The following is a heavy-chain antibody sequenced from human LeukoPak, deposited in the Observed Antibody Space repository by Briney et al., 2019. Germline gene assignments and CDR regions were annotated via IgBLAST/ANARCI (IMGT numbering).Heavy chain of an antibody. Sequence: GGSLRLSCAASGFTFSSYGMHWVRQAPGKGLEWVAVIWYDGSNKYYADSVKGRFTISRDNSKNTLYLQMHSLRAEDTAVYYCARDSGTRDYCDSSGYWLHAFDIWGQGTMVTVSS. CDR1: GFTFSSYG. CDR3: ARDSGTRDYCDSSGYWLHAFDI. D-gene: IGHD3-22*01. J-gene: IGHJ3*02. CDR2: IWYDGSNK. V-gene: IGHV3-33*01.